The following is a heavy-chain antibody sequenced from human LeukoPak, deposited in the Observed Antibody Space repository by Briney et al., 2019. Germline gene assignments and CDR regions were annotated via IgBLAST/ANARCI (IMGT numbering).Heavy chain of an antibody. CDR2: IYPSGST. CDR1: GGSISTDPYY. D-gene: IGHD4-17*01. J-gene: IGHJ5*02. Sequence: SETLSLTCTVSGGSISTDPYYWSWIRQPAGKGLEWIGRIYPSGSTNYNPSLKSRVTISIDTSKNQFSLKLSSVTAADTAVYYCARGTVTTLDWFDPWGQGTLVTVSS. V-gene: IGHV4-61*02. CDR3: ARGTVTTLDWFDP.